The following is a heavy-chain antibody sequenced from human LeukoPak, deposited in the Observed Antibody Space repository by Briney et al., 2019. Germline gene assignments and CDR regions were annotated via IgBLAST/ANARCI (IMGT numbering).Heavy chain of an antibody. V-gene: IGHV4-30-2*01. CDR3: ASLDHSSSSYFDY. CDR1: GGSINSGGYS. Sequence: SETLSLTCAVSGGSINSGGYSSSWIRQTPGKGLEWIGYIYHSGSTYYNPSLKSRVTISVDRSKNQFSMKLSSVTAADTAVYYCASLDHSSSSYFDYWGQGTLVTVSS. D-gene: IGHD6-6*01. J-gene: IGHJ4*02. CDR2: IYHSGST.